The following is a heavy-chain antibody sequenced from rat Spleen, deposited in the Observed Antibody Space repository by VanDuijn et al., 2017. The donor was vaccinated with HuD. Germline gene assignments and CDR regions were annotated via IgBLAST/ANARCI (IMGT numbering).Heavy chain of an antibody. CDR1: GFTFSSFV. V-gene: IGHV5-25*01. J-gene: IGHJ3*01. CDR3: ATGIGGFTY. Sequence: EVQLVESGGGLVQPGRSLKLSCAASGFTFSSFVMAWVRQAPKKGLEWVASITSGGSNTYYPDSVKGRFTISRDNAKSTLYLQMDSLRSEDTATYYCATGIGGFTYWGQGTLVTVSS. CDR2: ITSGGSNT. D-gene: IGHD4-1*01.